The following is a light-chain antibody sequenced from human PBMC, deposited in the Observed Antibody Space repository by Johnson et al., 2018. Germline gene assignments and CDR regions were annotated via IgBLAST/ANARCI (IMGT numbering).Light chain of an antibody. Sequence: QSVLTQPPSVSAAPGQKVTISCSGSSSNIGNNYVSWYQQLPGTAPKLLIYENNKRPSGIPDRFSGSKSGTSATLDITGLQTGDEADYYCGTWGSSLSAGNVFGTGTKVTVI. CDR1: SSNIGNNY. V-gene: IGLV1-51*02. CDR2: ENN. CDR3: GTWGSSLSAGNV. J-gene: IGLJ1*01.